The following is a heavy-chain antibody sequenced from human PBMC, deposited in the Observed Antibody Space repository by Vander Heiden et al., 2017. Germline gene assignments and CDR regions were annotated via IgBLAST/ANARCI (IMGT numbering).Heavy chain of an antibody. CDR2: ISSSSSYI. Sequence: EVQLVESGGGLVKPGGSLRLSCAASGFPFSSSRMNWLRPAPGKGLEWVSSISSSSSYIYYADSVKGRFTISRDNAKNSLYLQMNSLRAEDTAGYYCARAEWPQSGDYWGQGTLVTVSS. CDR1: GFPFSSSR. J-gene: IGHJ4*02. D-gene: IGHD2-8*01. V-gene: IGHV3-21*01. CDR3: ARAEWPQSGDY.